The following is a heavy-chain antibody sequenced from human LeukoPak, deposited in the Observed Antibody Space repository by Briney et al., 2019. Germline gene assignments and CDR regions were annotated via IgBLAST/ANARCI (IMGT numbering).Heavy chain of an antibody. D-gene: IGHD2/OR15-2a*01. CDR2: IYYSGST. CDR3: ARERVVLRRWFDP. V-gene: IGHV4-30-4*01. Sequence: SQTLSLTCTVSGGSISSGDYYWSWIRQPPGKGLEWIGYIYYSGSTYYNPSLKSRVTISVDTSKNQFSLKLSSVTAADTAVYYCARERVVLRRWFDPWGQGTLVTVSS. J-gene: IGHJ5*02. CDR1: GGSISSGDYY.